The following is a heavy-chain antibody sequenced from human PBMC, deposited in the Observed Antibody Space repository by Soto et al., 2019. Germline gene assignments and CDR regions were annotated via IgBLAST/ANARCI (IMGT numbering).Heavy chain of an antibody. CDR2: ITSGSDYI. Sequence: PGGSLRLCCAASGFTFSSDTMNWVLQAPGEGLEWVTFITSGSDYIYYADSVKGRFTISRDDANNSLFLHMSSLRAEDTAVYYCTREHVVTIFQRGHRSSFENWSQGTLVTVSS. CDR3: TREHVVTIFQRGHRSSFEN. CDR1: GFTFSSDT. D-gene: IGHD3-9*01. V-gene: IGHV3-21*01. J-gene: IGHJ4*02.